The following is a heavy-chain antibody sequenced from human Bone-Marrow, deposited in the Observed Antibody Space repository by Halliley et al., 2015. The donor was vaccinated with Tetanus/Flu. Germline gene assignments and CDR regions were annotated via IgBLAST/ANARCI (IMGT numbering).Heavy chain of an antibody. Sequence: SLRLSCAASGSTFDDFTMNWVRQAPGKGLEWVSLISWDGSSTYYADSVKGRFTISRDNSKNSLYLQMNSLRTEDTALYYCAKDGVTGTPEGPMSYGMDVWGQGTTVTVSS. D-gene: IGHD1-20*01. J-gene: IGHJ6*02. CDR1: GSTFDDFT. V-gene: IGHV3-43*01. CDR3: AKDGVTGTPEGPMSYGMDV. CDR2: ISWDGSST.